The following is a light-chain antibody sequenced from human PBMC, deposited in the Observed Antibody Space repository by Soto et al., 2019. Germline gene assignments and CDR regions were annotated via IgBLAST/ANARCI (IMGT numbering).Light chain of an antibody. CDR1: QSITIW. CDR3: QQSTSYSGP. CDR2: DAS. Sequence: IPITQSPSPLSASVGDRVTITCLASQSITIWLAWYQQKPGKAPKLLIYDASSLEGGVPSRFSGSGSGTEFTLTISSLQPDDFAPYYSQQSTSYSGPFGQGAKVDI. V-gene: IGKV1-5*01. J-gene: IGKJ1*01.